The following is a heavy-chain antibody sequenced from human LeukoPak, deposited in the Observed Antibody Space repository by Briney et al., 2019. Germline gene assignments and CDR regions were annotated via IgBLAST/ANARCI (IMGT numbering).Heavy chain of an antibody. J-gene: IGHJ6*02. CDR2: ISGSGGST. CDR1: GFTFSSYA. CDR3: ARDPGYSSSWYDRHYYYYGMDV. V-gene: IGHV3-23*01. D-gene: IGHD6-13*01. Sequence: GGSLRLSCAASGFTFSSYAMSWVRQAPGKGLEWVSAISGSGGSTYYADSVKGRFTISRDNSKNTLYLQMNSLRAEDTAVYYCARDPGYSSSWYDRHYYYYGMDVWGQGTTVTVSS.